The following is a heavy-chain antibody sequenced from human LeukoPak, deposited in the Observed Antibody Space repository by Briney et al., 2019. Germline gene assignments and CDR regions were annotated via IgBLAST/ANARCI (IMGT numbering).Heavy chain of an antibody. D-gene: IGHD6-25*01. Sequence: SETLSLTCTVSGGSISSYYWSWIRQPPGKGLEWIGYIYYSGSTNYNPSLKSRVTISVDTSKNQFSLKLSSVTAADTAVYYCARDSGSSGVDCWGQGTLVTVSS. J-gene: IGHJ4*02. CDR3: ARDSGSSGVDC. V-gene: IGHV4-59*01. CDR2: IYYSGST. CDR1: GGSISSYY.